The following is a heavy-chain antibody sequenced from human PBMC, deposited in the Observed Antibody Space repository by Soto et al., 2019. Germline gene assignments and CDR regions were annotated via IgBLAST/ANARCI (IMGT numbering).Heavy chain of an antibody. CDR2: IKQDGSEK. Sequence: EVQLVESGGGLVQPGGSLRLSCAASGFTFSSYWMSWVRQAPGKGLEWVANIKQDGSEKYYVDSVKGRFTISRDNAKNSLYLQMNSLRAEDTAVYYCAREGPRVSSSWVGYYYGMDVWGQGTTVTVSS. D-gene: IGHD6-13*01. J-gene: IGHJ6*02. CDR3: AREGPRVSSSWVGYYYGMDV. CDR1: GFTFSSYW. V-gene: IGHV3-7*01.